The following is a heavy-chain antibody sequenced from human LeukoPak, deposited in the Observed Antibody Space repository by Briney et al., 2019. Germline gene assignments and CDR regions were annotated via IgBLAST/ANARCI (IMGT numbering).Heavy chain of an antibody. CDR2: IHYTGTT. D-gene: IGHD6-19*01. V-gene: IGHV4-39*01. Sequence: SETLSLTCTVSGGSISGSTFYWAWIRQPPGKGLEWIGNIHYTGTTYYNPSLKSRVTISVDTSKNQFSLKLSSVTAADTAVYYCARGSVADTYYFDYWGQGTLVTVSS. CDR3: ARGSVADTYYFDY. CDR1: GGSISGSTFY. J-gene: IGHJ4*02.